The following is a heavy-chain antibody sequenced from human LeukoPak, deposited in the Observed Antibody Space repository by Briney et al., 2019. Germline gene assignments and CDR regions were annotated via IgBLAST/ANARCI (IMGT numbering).Heavy chain of an antibody. D-gene: IGHD6-19*01. CDR3: ASVGGWPIYY. Sequence: PGGSLRLSCAASGFSFGNYSMNWVRQAPGTGLEWISYISSSSSTIYYADSVEGRFTISRDNAKNSLYLQMNSLRDDDTAIYYCASVGGWPIYYWGQGTLVTVSS. CDR1: GFSFGNYS. J-gene: IGHJ4*02. V-gene: IGHV3-48*02. CDR2: ISSSSSTI.